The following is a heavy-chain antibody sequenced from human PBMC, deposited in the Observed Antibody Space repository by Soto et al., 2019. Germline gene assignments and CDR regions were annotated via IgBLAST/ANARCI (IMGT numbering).Heavy chain of an antibody. CDR3: ARATFGVDVSMDV. CDR2: TYYSGTA. CDR1: CGSVSSHGHA. J-gene: IGHJ6*02. V-gene: IGHV4-30-2*01. D-gene: IGHD3-3*01. Sequence: SEALSVTCAASCGSVSSHGHAWSWCRPPPGEGLEWIGYTYYSGTAYYDPSLKSRVTISADRSQYQFSLNLSSVTAADTAIYYCARATFGVDVSMDVWGQRATVTVSS.